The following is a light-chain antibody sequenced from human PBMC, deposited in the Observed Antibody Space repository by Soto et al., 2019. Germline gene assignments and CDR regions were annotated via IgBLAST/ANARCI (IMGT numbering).Light chain of an antibody. CDR2: AAS. V-gene: IGKV1-39*01. Sequence: IQMTQSPSSLSAAGGDRVTITCRASQGIRNDLGWYQQKPGKAPKFLIYAASSLQSGVPSRFSGRGSGTDFTLTITSLQPEDFATYFCQQGYDTPITFGQGTRLEIK. CDR3: QQGYDTPIT. J-gene: IGKJ5*01. CDR1: QGIRND.